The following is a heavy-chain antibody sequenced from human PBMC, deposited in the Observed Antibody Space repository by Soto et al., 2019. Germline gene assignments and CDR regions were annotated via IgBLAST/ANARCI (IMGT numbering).Heavy chain of an antibody. CDR3: AKIRWTISLQEEDAI. D-gene: IGHD2-15*01. CDR2: VIPIFGTP. Sequence: QVQLVQSGAEVKKPGSSVKVSCKSSGGTFGSYAISWVRQAPGQGLEWMGGVIPIFGTPHYAQKFHGRVTITADIPTSTADLELSSLKSADTAVYDCAKIRWTISLQEEDAIWGQGTLVTVSS. V-gene: IGHV1-69*06. CDR1: GGTFGSYA. J-gene: IGHJ4*02.